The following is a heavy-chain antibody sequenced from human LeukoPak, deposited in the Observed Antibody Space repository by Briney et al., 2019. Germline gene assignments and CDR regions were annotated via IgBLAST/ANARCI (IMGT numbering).Heavy chain of an antibody. CDR3: AKDRMYYYDSSGYYGFFDY. CDR2: ISYDGSNK. D-gene: IGHD3-22*01. Sequence: GGSLRLSCAASGFTFSSYAMSWVRQAPGKGLEWVAVISYDGSNKYYADSVKGRFTISRDNSKNTLYLQMNSLRAEDTAVYYCAKDRMYYYDSSGYYGFFDYWGQGTLVTVSS. J-gene: IGHJ4*02. CDR1: GFTFSSYA. V-gene: IGHV3-30*18.